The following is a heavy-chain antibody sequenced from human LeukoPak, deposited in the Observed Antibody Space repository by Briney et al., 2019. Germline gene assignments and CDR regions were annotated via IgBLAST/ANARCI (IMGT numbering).Heavy chain of an antibody. CDR3: AKARHSSGWYYFDY. D-gene: IGHD6-19*01. CDR2: ISGSGGST. Sequence: GGSLRPSCAASGFTFSSYGMSWVRQAPGKGLEWVSAISGSGGSTYYADSVKGRFTISRDNSKNTLYLQMNSLRAEDTAVFYCAKARHSSGWYYFDYWGQGTPVTVSS. V-gene: IGHV3-23*01. J-gene: IGHJ4*02. CDR1: GFTFSSYG.